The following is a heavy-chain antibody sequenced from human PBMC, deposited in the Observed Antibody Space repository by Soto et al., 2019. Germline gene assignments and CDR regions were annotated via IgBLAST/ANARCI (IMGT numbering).Heavy chain of an antibody. V-gene: IGHV1-18*01. CDR1: GYSFTTYG. CDR2: ISGYNGNT. Sequence: QVQLVQSGGEVKKPGASVKVSCKTSGYSFTTYGISWVRQAPGQGLEWMGWISGYNGNTNYAQKLQGRVTXTXAXAXXTAYMELRSRRSDDTAVYYCAREGPAPYYYYGMDVWGQGSTVAVSS. CDR3: AREGPAPYYYYGMDV. J-gene: IGHJ6*02.